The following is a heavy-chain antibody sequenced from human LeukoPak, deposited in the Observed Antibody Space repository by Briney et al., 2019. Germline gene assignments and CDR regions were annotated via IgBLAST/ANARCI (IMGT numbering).Heavy chain of an antibody. J-gene: IGHJ4*02. CDR1: GFTFSSNY. CDR2: IYSGGST. CDR3: ARVVTAAGQRDY. V-gene: IGHV3-66*01. Sequence: GGSLRLSCAASGFTFSSNYMSWVRQAPGKGLEWVSVIYSGGSTYYADSVKGRFTISRDNSKNTLYLQMNSLRAEDTAVYYCARVVTAAGQRDYWGQGTLVTVSS. D-gene: IGHD5-18*01.